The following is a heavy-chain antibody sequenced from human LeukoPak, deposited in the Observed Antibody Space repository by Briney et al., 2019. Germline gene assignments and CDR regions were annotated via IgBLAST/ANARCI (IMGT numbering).Heavy chain of an antibody. CDR2: ISSSSSTI. V-gene: IGHV3-48*01. J-gene: IGHJ3*02. CDR3: TRELWLGSSRAFDI. D-gene: IGHD5-12*01. CDR1: GFTFSSYS. Sequence: QTGGSLRLSCAASGFTFSSYSMNWVRQAPGKGLEWVSYISSSSSTIYYADSVKGRFTISRDNAKNSLYLQMNSLRAEDTAVYYCTRELWLGSSRAFDIWGQGTMVTVSS.